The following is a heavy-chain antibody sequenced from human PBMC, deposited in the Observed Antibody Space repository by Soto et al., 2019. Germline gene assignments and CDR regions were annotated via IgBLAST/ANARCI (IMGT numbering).Heavy chain of an antibody. Sequence: QITLRESGPTLVKPTQTLTLTCTFSAFSLSTSEVGVAWIRQPPGKALEWLALIYWDDDKRYSPSLKSRLTHXKXXSKSQAVLTMTNMDPVDTATYYCAHKGGRGAGMDVWGQGTTVTVSS. D-gene: IGHD3-10*01. CDR1: AFSLSTSEVG. J-gene: IGHJ6*02. V-gene: IGHV2-5*02. CDR3: AHKGGRGAGMDV. CDR2: IYWDDDK.